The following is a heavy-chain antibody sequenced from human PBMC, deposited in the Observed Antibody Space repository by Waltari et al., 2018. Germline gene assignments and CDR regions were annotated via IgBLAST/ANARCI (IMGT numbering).Heavy chain of an antibody. V-gene: IGHV3-30-3*01. CDR1: GFTFSNYV. CDR3: ATDAFDI. J-gene: IGHJ3*02. Sequence: QVQMVESGGGVVQPGRSLRLSCAASGFTFSNYVIHWVRQAPGKGLEWVAVVSYDGSDEYYADSVKGRFTISRDNPKNTLYLQMNSLRAEDTAFYYCATDAFDIWGQGTMVTVSS. CDR2: VSYDGSDE.